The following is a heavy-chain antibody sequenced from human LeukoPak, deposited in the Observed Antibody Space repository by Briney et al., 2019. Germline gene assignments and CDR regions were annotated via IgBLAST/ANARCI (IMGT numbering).Heavy chain of an antibody. CDR1: GGYVNRGTFF. Sequence: RPSETLSLTCAVSGGYVNRGTFFWTWIRKPPGKGLEWIGYISNSGSTNYHPSLKSRVTISSDTSKTQFTLKLTSVTAADTAVYYCARSPSGYRFDSWGQGTLVTVSS. V-gene: IGHV4-61*01. CDR2: ISNSGST. CDR3: ARSPSGYRFDS. J-gene: IGHJ4*02. D-gene: IGHD3-22*01.